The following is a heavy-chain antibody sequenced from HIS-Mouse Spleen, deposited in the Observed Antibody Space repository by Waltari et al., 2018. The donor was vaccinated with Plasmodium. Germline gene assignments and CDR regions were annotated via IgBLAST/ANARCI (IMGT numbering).Heavy chain of an antibody. D-gene: IGHD6-13*01. CDR2: ISYDGSNK. J-gene: IGHJ4*02. CDR1: GFTFISCG. Sequence: QVKLVESGVGVVQPGRSLRCSCAASGFTFISCGMHWVRQAPGKGLEWVAVISYDGSNKYYADSVKGRFTISRDNSKNTLYLQMNSLRAEDTAVYYCAKDRRSSSWYVDYWGQGTLVTVSS. CDR3: AKDRRSSSWYVDY. V-gene: IGHV3-30*18.